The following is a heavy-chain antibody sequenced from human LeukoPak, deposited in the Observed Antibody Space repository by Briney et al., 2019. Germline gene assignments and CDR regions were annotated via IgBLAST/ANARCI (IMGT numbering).Heavy chain of an antibody. CDR3: ARVGIAAAGPYNWFDP. V-gene: IGHV1-2*02. J-gene: IGHJ5*02. Sequence: GASVKVSCKASGYTFTGYYMHWVRQAPGQGLEWMGWINPNSGGTNYAQKFQGRVTMTRDTSISTAYMELSRLRSDDTAVYYCARVGIAAAGPYNWFDPWGQGTLVTVSS. CDR2: INPNSGGT. CDR1: GYTFTGYY. D-gene: IGHD6-13*01.